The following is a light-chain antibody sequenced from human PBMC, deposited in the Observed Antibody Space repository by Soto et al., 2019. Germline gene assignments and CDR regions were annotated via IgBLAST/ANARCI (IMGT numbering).Light chain of an antibody. Sequence: EIVMTQSPVTLSVSPGEGATLSCRASQSISSSLAWYQQKPGQPPKLLIFGASTRANGIPARFSGSGSGTEFTLTITSLQSEDSAIYYCQQYSTCPPNLLTFGGGTKVEI. J-gene: IGKJ4*01. CDR2: GAS. CDR3: QQYSTCPPNLLT. V-gene: IGKV3-15*01. CDR1: QSISSS.